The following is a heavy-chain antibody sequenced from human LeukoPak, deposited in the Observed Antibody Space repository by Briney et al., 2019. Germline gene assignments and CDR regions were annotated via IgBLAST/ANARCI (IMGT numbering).Heavy chain of an antibody. Sequence: TSETLSLTCTVSGGSINNYYWSWIRQPAGKGLEWIGRIYSSGSTNYSPSLKSRVTMSVDTSKNQFSLKLTSVTAADTAMYYCARDSIAAAGTGLWGQETMVTVSS. V-gene: IGHV4-4*07. D-gene: IGHD6-13*01. CDR3: ARDSIAAAGTGL. CDR1: GGSINNYY. J-gene: IGHJ3*01. CDR2: IYSSGST.